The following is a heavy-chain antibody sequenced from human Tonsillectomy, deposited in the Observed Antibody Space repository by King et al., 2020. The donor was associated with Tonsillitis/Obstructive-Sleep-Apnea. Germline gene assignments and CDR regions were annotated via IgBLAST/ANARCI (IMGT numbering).Heavy chain of an antibody. CDR1: GYTFTSYA. CDR3: ARAEGRKYCSSTSCYEDPPPFHYYYYYMDV. J-gene: IGHJ6*03. CDR2: INTNTGNP. D-gene: IGHD2-2*01. V-gene: IGHV7-4-1*02. Sequence: VQLVESGSELKKPGASVKVSCKASGYTFTSYAMNWVRQAPGQGLEWMGWINTNTGNPTYAQGFTGRCVFSLDTSVSTAYLQISSLKAEDTAVYYCARAEGRKYCSSTSCYEDPPPFHYYYYYMDVWGKGTTVTVSS.